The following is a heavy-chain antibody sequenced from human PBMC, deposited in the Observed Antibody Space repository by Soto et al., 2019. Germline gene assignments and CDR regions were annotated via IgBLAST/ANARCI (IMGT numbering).Heavy chain of an antibody. D-gene: IGHD3-16*01. J-gene: IGHJ4*02. CDR1: GNSVSRNSDA. V-gene: IGHV6-1*01. CDR2: TYYRSNWFN. CDR3: ARGDQGFDF. Sequence: SHTLSITCVISGNSVSRNSDAWNCVSPSPSRGLEWLGRTYYRSNWFNNYALSVKSRITINPDTSKNQFSLQRNSVTPEDPQVYDCARGDQGFDFWGQGTLVTVSS.